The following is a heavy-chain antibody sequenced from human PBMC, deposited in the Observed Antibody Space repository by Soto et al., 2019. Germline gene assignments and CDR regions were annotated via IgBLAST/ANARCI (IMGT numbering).Heavy chain of an antibody. Sequence: QITLKESGPTLVKPTQTLTLTCTFSGFSLSTNEVGVGWIRQPPGKALEWLALIYSDDHKRYSPSLQSRLTIAKDTSKNQVVLTMTNVDPVDTATYYCAHLPKTYGDYVESYYFDYRGQGTLVTVSS. J-gene: IGHJ4*02. V-gene: IGHV2-5*02. CDR2: IYSDDHK. CDR3: AHLPKTYGDYVESYYFDY. D-gene: IGHD4-17*01. CDR1: GFSLSTNEVG.